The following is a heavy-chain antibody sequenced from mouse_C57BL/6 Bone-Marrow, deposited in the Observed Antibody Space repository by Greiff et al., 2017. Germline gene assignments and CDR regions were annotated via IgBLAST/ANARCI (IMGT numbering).Heavy chain of an antibody. CDR3: SRRPYAMDY. Sequence: VQVVESGAELARPGASVKLSCKASGYTFTSSGISWVKQRTGQGLEWIGEIYPRSGNTYSNEKFKGKATLTADKSSSTASMDLRSLTSEDAAVYFCSRRPYAMDYWCQGTSGTVSS. V-gene: IGHV1-81*01. J-gene: IGHJ4*01. CDR2: IYPRSGNT. CDR1: GYTFTSSG.